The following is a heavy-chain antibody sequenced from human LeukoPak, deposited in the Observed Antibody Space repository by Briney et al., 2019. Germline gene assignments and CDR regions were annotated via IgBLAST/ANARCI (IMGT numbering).Heavy chain of an antibody. J-gene: IGHJ5*02. CDR3: ARAHIAVAGYNWFDP. Sequence: PGGSLRLSCAASGFTFDDYGMSWVRQAPGKGLEWVSVIYSGGSTYYADSVKGRFTISRDNSKNTLYLQMNTLRAEDTAVYYCARAHIAVAGYNWFDPWGQGTLVTVSS. CDR2: IYSGGST. D-gene: IGHD6-19*01. V-gene: IGHV3-53*01. CDR1: GFTFDDYG.